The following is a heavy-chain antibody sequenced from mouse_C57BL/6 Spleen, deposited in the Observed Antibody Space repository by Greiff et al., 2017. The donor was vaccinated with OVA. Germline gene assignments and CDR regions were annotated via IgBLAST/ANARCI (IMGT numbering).Heavy chain of an antibody. J-gene: IGHJ4*01. CDR1: GYTFTSYW. CDR3: ARGGSMDY. V-gene: IGHV1-55*01. Sequence: QVQLQPGAELVKPGASVKMSCKASGYTFTSYWITWVKQRPGQGLEWIGDIYPGSGSTNYNEKFKSKATLTVDTSSSTAYMQLSSLTSEDSAVYYCARGGSMDYWGQGTSVTVSS. CDR2: IYPGSGST.